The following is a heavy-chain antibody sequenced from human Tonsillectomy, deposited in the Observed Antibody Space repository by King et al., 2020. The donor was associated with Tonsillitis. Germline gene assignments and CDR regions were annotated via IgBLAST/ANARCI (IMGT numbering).Heavy chain of an antibody. CDR2: IRYDGSNK. Sequence: VQLVESGGGVVQPGGSLRLSCAASGFTFSSYGMHWVRQAPGKGLEWVAFIRYDGSNKYYADSVKGRFTISRDNSKNTLYLQMNSLRGEDTAVYYCAKDRLPGYRYGSPIDYWGQGTLVTVSS. V-gene: IGHV3-30*02. CDR3: AKDRLPGYRYGSPIDY. D-gene: IGHD5-18*01. J-gene: IGHJ4*02. CDR1: GFTFSSYG.